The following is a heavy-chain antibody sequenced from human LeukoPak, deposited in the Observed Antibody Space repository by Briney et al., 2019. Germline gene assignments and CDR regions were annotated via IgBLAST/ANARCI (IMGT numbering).Heavy chain of an antibody. V-gene: IGHV4-4*02. CDR3: ARGPYDSSGDDAFDI. D-gene: IGHD3-22*01. J-gene: IGHJ3*02. Sequence: PSETLSLTCAVSGGSISSSNWWSWVRQPPGKGLEWIGEIYHSGSTNYNPSLKSRVTISVDKSKNQFSLKLSSVTAADTAVYYCARGPYDSSGDDAFDIWGQGTMVTVSS. CDR1: GGSISSSNW. CDR2: IYHSGST.